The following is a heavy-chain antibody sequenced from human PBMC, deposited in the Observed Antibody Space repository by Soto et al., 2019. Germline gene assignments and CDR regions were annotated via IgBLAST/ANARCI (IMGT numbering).Heavy chain of an antibody. CDR2: IYYSGST. CDR3: ARARVPYYDILAGYYARDYFDY. CDR1: GGSISSYY. J-gene: IGHJ4*02. D-gene: IGHD3-9*01. V-gene: IGHV4-59*01. Sequence: SETLSLTCTVSGGSISSYYWSWIRQPPGKGLEWIGYIYYSGSTNYNPSLKSRVTISVDTSKNQFSLKLSSVTAADTAVYYCARARVPYYDILAGYYARDYFDYWGQGTLVTVSS.